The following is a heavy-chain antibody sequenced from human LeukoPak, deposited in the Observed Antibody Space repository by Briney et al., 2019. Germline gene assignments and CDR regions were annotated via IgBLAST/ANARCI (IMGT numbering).Heavy chain of an antibody. V-gene: IGHV1-2*02. CDR2: INPNSGGT. CDR3: ARSRWFPFLDYYYYYGMDV. CDR1: GGTFSSYA. D-gene: IGHD4-23*01. J-gene: IGHJ6*02. Sequence: ASVKVSCKASGGTFSSYAISWVRQAPGQGLEWMGWINPNSGGTNYAQKFQGRVTMTRDTSISTAYMELSRLRSDDTAVYYCARSRWFPFLDYYYYYGMDVWGQGTTVTVSS.